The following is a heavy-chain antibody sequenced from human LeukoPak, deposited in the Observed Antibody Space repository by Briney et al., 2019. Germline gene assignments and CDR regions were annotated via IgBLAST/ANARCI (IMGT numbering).Heavy chain of an antibody. D-gene: IGHD6-6*01. CDR2: IHYSGST. Sequence: SETLSLTCTVSGGSISSSSHYWGWIRQPPGKGLEWIGNIHYSGSTYYNPSVKSRVTISVDTSKNQSSLKLSSVTAADTAVYYCARLESSTSFDYWGQGTLVTVSS. V-gene: IGHV4-39*01. J-gene: IGHJ4*02. CDR1: GGSISSSSHY. CDR3: ARLESSTSFDY.